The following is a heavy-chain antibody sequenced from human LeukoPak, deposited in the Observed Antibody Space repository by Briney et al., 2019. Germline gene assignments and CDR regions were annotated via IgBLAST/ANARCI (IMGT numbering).Heavy chain of an antibody. J-gene: IGHJ4*02. CDR3: ARGGDPFDY. D-gene: IGHD3-10*01. CDR1: GFTFSSYR. Sequence: PGGSLRLSCAASGFTFSSYRMNWVRQAPGKGLEWVSYIRSSSSTIYYADSVKGRFTISRDNAKNSLYLQMNSLRAEDTAVYYCARGGDPFDYWGQGTLVTVSS. V-gene: IGHV3-48*01. CDR2: IRSSSSTI.